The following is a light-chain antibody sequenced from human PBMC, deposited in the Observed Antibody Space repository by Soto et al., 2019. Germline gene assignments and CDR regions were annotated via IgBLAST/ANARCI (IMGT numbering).Light chain of an antibody. J-gene: IGLJ1*01. CDR1: SSNIGAGYD. Sequence: QSVLTQPPSVSGAPGQRVTISCSGSSSNIGAGYDVHWYQRLPGTGPKLLIYGNTNRPSGVPDRFSGSKSGTSASLAITGLQAEDEADYYCQSFDGSLSGYVFGTGTKLTVL. CDR3: QSFDGSLSGYV. V-gene: IGLV1-40*01. CDR2: GNT.